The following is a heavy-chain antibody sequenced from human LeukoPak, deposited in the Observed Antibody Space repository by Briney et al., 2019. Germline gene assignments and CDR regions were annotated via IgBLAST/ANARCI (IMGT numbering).Heavy chain of an antibody. J-gene: IGHJ4*02. Sequence: PSETLSLTCTVSAGSISSSDYYWGWIRQPPGKGLEWIGYICYSGSTNYNPSLKSRVTISVDTSKNQFSLKLSSVTAADTAVYYCARVSGGDFWSGSWYFDYWGQGTLVTVSS. CDR3: ARVSGGDFWSGSWYFDY. CDR1: AGSISSSDYY. V-gene: IGHV4-61*08. CDR2: ICYSGST. D-gene: IGHD3-3*01.